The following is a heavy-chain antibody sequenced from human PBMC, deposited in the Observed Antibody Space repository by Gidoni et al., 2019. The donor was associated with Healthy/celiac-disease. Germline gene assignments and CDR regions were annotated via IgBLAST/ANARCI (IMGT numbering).Heavy chain of an antibody. V-gene: IGHV4-34*01. J-gene: IGHJ5*02. CDR2: INHSGST. Sequence: QVQLQQWGAGLLKPSETLSLTCAVYGGSFSGYYWSWIRQPPGKGLEWIGEINHSGSTNYNPSLKSRVTISVDTSKNQFSLKLSSVTAADTAVYYCARGFRHYGSGSYYRLSWFDPWGQGTLVTVSS. CDR3: ARGFRHYGSGSYYRLSWFDP. CDR1: GGSFSGYY. D-gene: IGHD3-10*01.